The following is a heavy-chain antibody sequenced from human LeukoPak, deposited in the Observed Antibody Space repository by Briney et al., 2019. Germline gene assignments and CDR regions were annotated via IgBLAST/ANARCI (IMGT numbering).Heavy chain of an antibody. V-gene: IGHV4-39*07. J-gene: IGHJ3*02. CDR3: ARSIAAAGARVPFDI. CDR1: GGSISSSSYY. D-gene: IGHD6-13*01. CDR2: IYYSGST. Sequence: SETLSLTCTVSGGSISSSSYYWGWIRQPPGKGLEWIGSIYYSGSTYYNPSLKSRVTISVDTSKNQFSLKLSSVTAADTAVYYCARSIAAAGARVPFDIWGQGTMVTVSS.